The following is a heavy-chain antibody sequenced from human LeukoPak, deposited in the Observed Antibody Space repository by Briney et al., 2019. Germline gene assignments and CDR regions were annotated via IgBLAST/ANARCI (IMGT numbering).Heavy chain of an antibody. Sequence: PGGSLRLSCAASGFTFSDHYMDWVRQAPGKGLEWVGRTRNKAKSYTTGYAASVKGRFTISRDNSKNSLYLQMNTLKTEDTAVYYCAVSGSYSNPLDFDYWGQGTLVTVSS. CDR1: GFTFSDHY. CDR3: AVSGSYSNPLDFDY. D-gene: IGHD1-26*01. V-gene: IGHV3-72*01. CDR2: TRNKAKSYTT. J-gene: IGHJ4*02.